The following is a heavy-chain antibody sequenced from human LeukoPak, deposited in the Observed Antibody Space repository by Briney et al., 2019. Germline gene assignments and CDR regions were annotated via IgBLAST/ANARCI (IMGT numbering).Heavy chain of an antibody. J-gene: IGHJ4*02. V-gene: IGHV4-61*01. CDR2: IYYTGST. CDR1: TGSVSSGSHY. Sequence: SETLSLTCTVSTGSVSSGSHYWSWIRQPPGKGLEWIAYIYYTGSTNYNPSLKSRVTISMDTSDNQFSLKLSSVTAADTAVYYCARGYISSWYYFGLWGQGALVTVSS. CDR3: ARGYISSWYYFGL. D-gene: IGHD6-13*01.